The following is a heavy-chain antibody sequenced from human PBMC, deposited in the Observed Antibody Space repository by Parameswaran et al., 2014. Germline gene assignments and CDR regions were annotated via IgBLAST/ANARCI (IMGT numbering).Heavy chain of an antibody. Sequence: WVRQAPGQGLEWMGRINPNSGDTNYAQKFQGRVTLTRDTSISTAYMELSRLRSDDTAVYYCARVKTQGASYNTFDLWGQGTMVTVSS. CDR3: ARVKTQGASYNTFDL. D-gene: IGHD3-10*01. V-gene: IGHV1-2*06. J-gene: IGHJ3*01. CDR2: INPNSGDT.